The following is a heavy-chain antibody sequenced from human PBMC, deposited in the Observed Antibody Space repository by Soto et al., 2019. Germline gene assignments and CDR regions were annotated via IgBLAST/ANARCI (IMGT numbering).Heavy chain of an antibody. J-gene: IGHJ3*02. Sequence: SGPTLVKPTQTLTLTCTFSGFSLSTSGMCVSWIRQPPGKALEWLARIDWDDDKYYSTTLKTRLTISKDTSKNQVVLTMTNMYHVDTATYYCARMRGVRKYYYDSSGYYYDAFDIWGQGTMVTVSS. D-gene: IGHD3-22*01. V-gene: IGHV2-70*11. CDR3: ARMRGVRKYYYDSSGYYYDAFDI. CDR1: GFSLSTSGMC. CDR2: IDWDDDK.